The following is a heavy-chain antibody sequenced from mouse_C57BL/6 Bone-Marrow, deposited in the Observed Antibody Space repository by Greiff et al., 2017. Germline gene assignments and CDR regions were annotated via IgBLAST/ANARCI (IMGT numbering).Heavy chain of an antibody. D-gene: IGHD1-3*01. CDR3: ARGGYNGGFAY. V-gene: IGHV1-64*01. Sequence: QVQLKQPGAELVKPGASVKLSCKASGYTFTSYWMHWVKQRPGQGLEWIGMIHPNSGSTNYHEKFKSKATLTVDKSSSTAYMQLSSLTSEDSAVYYCARGGYNGGFAYWGQGTLVTVSA. CDR1: GYTFTSYW. CDR2: IHPNSGST. J-gene: IGHJ3*01.